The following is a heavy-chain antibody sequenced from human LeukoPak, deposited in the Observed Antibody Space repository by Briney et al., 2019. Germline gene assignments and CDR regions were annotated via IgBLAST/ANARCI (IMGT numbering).Heavy chain of an antibody. D-gene: IGHD6-19*01. J-gene: IGHJ4*02. Sequence: GASVKVSCKASGYSFTAYYMHWVRQAPGEGLEWMGWINPQSGGTHYAQKFQGRVTMTRDTSTTTAYMELSRLTSDDTALYYCARNIGVGPNGDSWGQGTLVTVSS. CDR3: ARNIGVGPNGDS. CDR2: INPQSGGT. CDR1: GYSFTAYY. V-gene: IGHV1-2*02.